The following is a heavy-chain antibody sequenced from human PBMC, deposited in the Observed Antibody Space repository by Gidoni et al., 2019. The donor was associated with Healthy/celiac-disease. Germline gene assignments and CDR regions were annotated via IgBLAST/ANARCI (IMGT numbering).Heavy chain of an antibody. J-gene: IGHJ4*02. Sequence: QVQLVQSGAEVKKPGASVKGSCKASGYTFPRYDSNGVRQATGKGLEWMGWMNPYSGNTGYAQKFQGRVTMTRNTSISTAYMELSRLRSEDTAVYYCARGRKYYDYVWGSYRTNPRYYFDYWGQGTLVTVSS. CDR1: GYTFPRYD. CDR2: MNPYSGNT. D-gene: IGHD3-16*02. V-gene: IGHV1-8*01. CDR3: ARGRKYYDYVWGSYRTNPRYYFDY.